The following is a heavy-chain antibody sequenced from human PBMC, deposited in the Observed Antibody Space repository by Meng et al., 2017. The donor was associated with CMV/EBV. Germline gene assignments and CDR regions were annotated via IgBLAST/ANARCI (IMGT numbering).Heavy chain of an antibody. V-gene: IGHV1-2*02. CDR3: ALFERDFWSGYLGAFDI. CDR2: INPNSGGT. D-gene: IGHD3-3*01. Sequence: ASVKVSCKASGYTFTGYYMHWVRQAPGQGLEWMGWINPNSGGTNYAQKFQGRVTMTRDTSISTAYMELSRLRSDDTAVYHCALFERDFWSGYLGAFDIWGQGTMVTVSS. J-gene: IGHJ3*02. CDR1: GYTFTGYY.